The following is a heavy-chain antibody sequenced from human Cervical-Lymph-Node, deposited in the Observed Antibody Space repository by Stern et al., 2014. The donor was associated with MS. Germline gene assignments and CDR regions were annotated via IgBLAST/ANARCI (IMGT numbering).Heavy chain of an antibody. J-gene: IGHJ6*02. CDR3: ARYISAAGTNYYYGMDV. Sequence: EVQLVQSGAEVKKPGESLKISCKGSGYSFTSYWIGWVRQMPGKGLEWMGIIYPGDSDTRYSPSFQGQVTISADKSISTAYLQWSSLKASDTAMYYCARYISAAGTNYYYGMDVWGQGTTVTVSS. D-gene: IGHD6-13*01. CDR2: IYPGDSDT. V-gene: IGHV5-51*01. CDR1: GYSFTSYW.